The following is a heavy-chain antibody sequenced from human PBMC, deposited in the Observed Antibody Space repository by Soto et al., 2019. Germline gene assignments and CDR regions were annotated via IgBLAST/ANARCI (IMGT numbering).Heavy chain of an antibody. CDR3: ARGAGSSSQEVRNGMDV. V-gene: IGHV3-74*01. J-gene: IGHJ6*02. D-gene: IGHD6-13*01. Sequence: EVQLVESGGGLVQPGGSLRLSCAASGFTFSSYWMHWVRQAPGKGLVWVSRINSDGSSTSYADSVKGRFTISRDNAKNTLYLQMNSLRAEDTAVYYCARGAGSSSQEVRNGMDVWGQGTTVTVSS. CDR2: INSDGSST. CDR1: GFTFSSYW.